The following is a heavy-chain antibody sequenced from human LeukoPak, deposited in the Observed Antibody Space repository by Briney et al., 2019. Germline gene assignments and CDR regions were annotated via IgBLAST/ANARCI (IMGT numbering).Heavy chain of an antibody. CDR3: ARTIVVVTATSRYFDY. Sequence: GGSLRLSCAASGFTFSSYAMSWVRQAPGKGLEWVSAISGSGGSTYYADSVKGRFTISRDDSKNTLYLQMNSLRAEDTALYYCARTIVVVTATSRYFDYWGQGSLVTVSS. CDR2: ISGSGGST. J-gene: IGHJ4*02. V-gene: IGHV3-23*01. CDR1: GFTFSSYA. D-gene: IGHD2-21*02.